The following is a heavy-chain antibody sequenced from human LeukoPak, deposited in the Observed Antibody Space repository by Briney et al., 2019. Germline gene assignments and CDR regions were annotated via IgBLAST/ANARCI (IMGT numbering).Heavy chain of an antibody. D-gene: IGHD6-19*01. CDR1: GGSISSYY. CDR3: ARGRITIAVAGYWYFDL. CDR2: IYYSGST. Sequence: SETLSLTCTVSGGSISSYYWSWIRQPPGKGLEWIGYIYYSGSTNYNPSLKSRVTISVDTSKNQFSLKLSSVTAADTAVYYCARGRITIAVAGYWYFDLWGRGTLVTVSS. J-gene: IGHJ2*01. V-gene: IGHV4-59*01.